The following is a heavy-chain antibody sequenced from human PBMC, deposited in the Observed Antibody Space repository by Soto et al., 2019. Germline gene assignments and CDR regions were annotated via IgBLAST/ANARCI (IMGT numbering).Heavy chain of an antibody. D-gene: IGHD3-10*01. CDR3: ARVYGSGSMTNWFDP. CDR2: INHSGST. CDR1: GGSFSGYY. V-gene: IGHV4-34*01. Sequence: PSETLSLTCAVYGGSFSGYYWSWIRQPPGKGLEWIGEINHSGSTNYNPSLKSRVTISVDTSKNQLSLKLSSVTAADTAVYYCARVYGSGSMTNWFDPWGQGTLVTVSS. J-gene: IGHJ5*02.